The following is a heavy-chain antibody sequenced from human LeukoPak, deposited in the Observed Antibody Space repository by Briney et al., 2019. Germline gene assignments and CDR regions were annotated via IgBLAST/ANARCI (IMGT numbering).Heavy chain of an antibody. J-gene: IGHJ4*02. D-gene: IGHD4-17*01. Sequence: GGSLRLSCAASGFTFSHYAMHWVRRAPGKGLEWITFVSAEGDRRYYADSVKGRFTISRDDSKNTLYLQMNSLRHEDSALYYCVRDLSGHYSFDHWGQGALVTVSS. V-gene: IGHV3-30*04. CDR2: VSAEGDRR. CDR3: VRDLSGHYSFDH. CDR1: GFTFSHYA.